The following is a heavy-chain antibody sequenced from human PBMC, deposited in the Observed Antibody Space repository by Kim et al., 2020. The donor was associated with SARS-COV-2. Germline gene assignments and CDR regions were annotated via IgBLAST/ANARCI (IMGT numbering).Heavy chain of an antibody. CDR2: MSQSGNS. V-gene: IGHV4-34*01. Sequence: SETLSLTCAVSGGSFSGHYWGWIRQAPGKGLEWLGEMSQSGNSNYNPSLRSRVTISIDPSKNQFSLELRSVTAEDAAVYFCVRAASVTRLDSWGQGTLVTVSS. CDR1: GGSFSGHY. J-gene: IGHJ4*02. CDR3: VRAASVTRLDS. D-gene: IGHD4-17*01.